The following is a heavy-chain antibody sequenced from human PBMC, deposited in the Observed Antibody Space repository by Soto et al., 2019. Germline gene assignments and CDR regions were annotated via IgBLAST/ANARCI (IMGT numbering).Heavy chain of an antibody. V-gene: IGHV1-24*01. D-gene: IGHD2-8*02. CDR1: GYALTELS. Sequence: QVQLVQSGAEVKKPGASVKVTCKVSGYALTELSMHWVRQAPGKGLEGMGGFDAEDGKTIYAQKLQGRVTMTEDTSTDAACMELSSLRSEDTSVYYCATGPFCPGGCFSTHFHHWGQATLFGVSS. J-gene: IGHJ1*01. CDR3: ATGPFCPGGCFSTHFHH. CDR2: FDAEDGKT.